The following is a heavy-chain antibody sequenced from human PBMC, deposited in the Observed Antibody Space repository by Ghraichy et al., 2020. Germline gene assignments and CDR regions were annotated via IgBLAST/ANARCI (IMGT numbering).Heavy chain of an antibody. CDR2: INHSGST. CDR3: ARSKGPATINLAYYYYYMDV. D-gene: IGHD5-12*01. J-gene: IGHJ6*03. Sequence: SETLSLTCAVYGGSFSGYYWSWIRQPPGKGLEWIGEINHSGSTNYNPSLKSRVTISVDTSKNQFSLKLSSVTAADTAVYYCARSKGPATINLAYYYYYMDVWGKGTTVTVSS. CDR1: GGSFSGYY. V-gene: IGHV4-34*01.